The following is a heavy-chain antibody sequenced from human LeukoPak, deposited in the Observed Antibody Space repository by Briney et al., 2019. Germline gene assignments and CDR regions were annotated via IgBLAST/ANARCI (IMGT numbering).Heavy chain of an antibody. D-gene: IGHD6-13*01. CDR1: GFTFNDYY. Sequence: PGGSLRLSCTGSGFTFNDYYMSWVRQAPGKGLEWVSSISSSSSYIYYADSVKGRFTISRDNAKNSLYLQMNSLRAEDTAVYYCARGPSIAAAGPQYFQHWGQGTLVTVSS. CDR3: ARGPSIAAAGPQYFQH. V-gene: IGHV3-21*01. J-gene: IGHJ1*01. CDR2: ISSSSSYI.